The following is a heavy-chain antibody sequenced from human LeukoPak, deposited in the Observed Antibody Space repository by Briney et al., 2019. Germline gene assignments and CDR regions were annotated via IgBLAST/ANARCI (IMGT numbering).Heavy chain of an antibody. CDR1: GFDLTTYA. D-gene: IGHD6-13*01. CDR3: ARCMVLSQGWCNWFDP. V-gene: IGHV3-23*01. CDR2: IRIGGGGT. Sequence: GGSLRLSCAASGFDLTTYAMTWVRHAPAKGLEWVSSIRIGGGGTYYPDSVKGRFTISRDNSENTLHLQMNNLRVEDTARYFCARCMVLSQGWCNWFDPWGQGTLVTVS. J-gene: IGHJ5*02.